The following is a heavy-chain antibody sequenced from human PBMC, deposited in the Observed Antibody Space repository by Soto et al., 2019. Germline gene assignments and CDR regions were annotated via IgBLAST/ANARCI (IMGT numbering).Heavy chain of an antibody. D-gene: IGHD3-22*01. V-gene: IGHV4-30-4*01. CDR3: ASYDYYDSSGYTF. CDR1: GGSISSGDYY. J-gene: IGHJ4*02. Sequence: PSETLSLTCTVSGGSISSGDYYWSWIRQPPGKGLEWIGYIYYSGSTYYNPSLKSRVTISVDTSKNQFSLKLSSVTAADTAVYYCASYDYYDSSGYTFWGQGTLVTVSS. CDR2: IYYSGST.